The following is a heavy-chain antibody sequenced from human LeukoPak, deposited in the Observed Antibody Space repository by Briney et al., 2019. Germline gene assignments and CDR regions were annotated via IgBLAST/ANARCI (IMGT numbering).Heavy chain of an antibody. J-gene: IGHJ4*02. CDR1: GFNFRDHW. CDR3: AKDSYYYDSSGYYGH. D-gene: IGHD3-22*01. CDR2: IKPDGSEK. Sequence: GGSLRLSCAGSGFNFRDHWMSWLRQAPGKGPEWVAHIKPDGSEKYYVDSVKGRFIISRDNAKNSLYLQMNSLRAEDTALYYCAKDSYYYDSSGYYGHWGQGTLVTVSS. V-gene: IGHV3-7*03.